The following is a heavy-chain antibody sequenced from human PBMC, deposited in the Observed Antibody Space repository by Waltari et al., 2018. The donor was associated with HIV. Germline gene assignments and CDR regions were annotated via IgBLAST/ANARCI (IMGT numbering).Heavy chain of an antibody. CDR2: ISGSGDRT. CDR3: AVQDGFFDF. D-gene: IGHD3-3*01. J-gene: IGHJ4*02. Sequence: EVQLLESGGTLVLPGGYLRLSLTVYGFALNNDALNWVRQVPGKGLGWVGGISGSGDRTDYAASAKGRFTISRDNSKKTLYLQMRGLRVDDTASYYCAVQDGFFDFWGRGTVVSVAS. V-gene: IGHV3-23*01. CDR1: GFALNNDA.